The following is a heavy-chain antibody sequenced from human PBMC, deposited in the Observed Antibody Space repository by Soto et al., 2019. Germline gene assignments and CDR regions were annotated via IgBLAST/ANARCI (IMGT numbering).Heavy chain of an antibody. CDR1: GGPFSGYY. D-gene: IGHD3-10*01. CDR2: INHSGTT. Sequence: QVQLRQWGTGLLKPSETLSLSCAVYGGPFSGYYWSWIRQPPGKGLEWIGEINHSGTTNYNPSLKRRVTIPVDTSNNRFSPKVSFVPAADTAVYYCARGVRVYRDMDVWDQGTTVIVSS. V-gene: IGHV4-34*01. CDR3: ARGVRVYRDMDV. J-gene: IGHJ6*02.